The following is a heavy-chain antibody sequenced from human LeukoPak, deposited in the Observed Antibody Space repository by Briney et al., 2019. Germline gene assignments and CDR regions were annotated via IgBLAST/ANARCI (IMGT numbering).Heavy chain of an antibody. D-gene: IGHD3-10*01. CDR2: IHYCEST. Sequence: SEPLSLPCTVSGGFIRSYDWGWLRQPTGKGLEWIGYIHYCESTKYNRSFKGRVTMSVDTSKNQSSRKLSSGTAADTAVYYCASRSGSFSDALEIWGQGTLVTVSS. V-gene: IGHV4-59*08. CDR3: ASRSGSFSDALEI. J-gene: IGHJ3*02. CDR1: GGFIRSYD.